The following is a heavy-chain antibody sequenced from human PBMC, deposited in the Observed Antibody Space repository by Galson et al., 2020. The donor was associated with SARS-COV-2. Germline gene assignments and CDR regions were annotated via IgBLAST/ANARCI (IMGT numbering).Heavy chain of an antibody. D-gene: IGHD6-13*01. Sequence: GSLRLSCVASGFTFSTYAMTWVRQAPGKGLEWVSAMSGSGGSAYYADSVKGRFTISRDNSKNTLYLQMNSLRAEDTAVYYCAKWLYSSSWYGFDYWGQGTLVTVSS. CDR3: AKWLYSSSWYGFDY. CDR1: GFTFSTYA. V-gene: IGHV3-23*01. CDR2: MSGSGGSA. J-gene: IGHJ4*02.